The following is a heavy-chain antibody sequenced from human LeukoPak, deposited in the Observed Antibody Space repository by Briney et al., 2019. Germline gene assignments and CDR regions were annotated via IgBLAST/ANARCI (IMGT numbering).Heavy chain of an antibody. CDR3: ARELAYYFDY. J-gene: IGHJ4*02. CDR2: ISSSSSTI. V-gene: IGHV3-48*01. Sequence: GGSLRLSCAASGFTFSSYSMNWVRQAPWKGLEWVSYISSSSSTIYYADSVKGRFTISRDNAKNSLYLQLNSLRAEDTAVYYCARELAYYFDYWGQGTLITVSS. CDR1: GFTFSSYS. D-gene: IGHD6-6*01.